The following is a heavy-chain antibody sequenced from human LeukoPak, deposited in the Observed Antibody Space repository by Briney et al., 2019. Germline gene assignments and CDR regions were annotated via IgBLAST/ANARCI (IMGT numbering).Heavy chain of an antibody. CDR2: INPNSGGT. CDR3: ARGCYDYVPGY. CDR1: GYTFTGYY. D-gene: IGHD3-16*01. V-gene: IGHV1-2*02. J-gene: IGHJ4*02. Sequence: ASVKVSCKASGYTFTGYYMHWVRQAPGQGLEWMGWINPNSGGTNYAQKFQVRVTMTRDTPISTAYMELSRPRSDDTAVYYCARGCYDYVPGYWGQGTLVTVSS.